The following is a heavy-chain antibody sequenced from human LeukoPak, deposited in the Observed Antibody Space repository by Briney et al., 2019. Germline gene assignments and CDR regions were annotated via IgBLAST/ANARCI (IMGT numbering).Heavy chain of an antibody. Sequence: ASVKVSCKASGYTFTDFYIHWAQQAPGKGLEWMGRVDPEDGYTIYAEKFQGRVTITADTSTDTAYLDLSIQTSDDTAVYYCAAPTASGSYSWGQGILVTVSS. CDR1: GYTFTDFY. D-gene: IGHD1-26*01. CDR3: AAPTASGSYS. J-gene: IGHJ4*02. CDR2: VDPEDGYT. V-gene: IGHV1-69-2*01.